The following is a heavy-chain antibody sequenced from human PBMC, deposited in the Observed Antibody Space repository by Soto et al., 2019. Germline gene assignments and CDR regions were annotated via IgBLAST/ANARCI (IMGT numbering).Heavy chain of an antibody. V-gene: IGHV1-45*02. CDR2: MRPLIGDT. CDR1: GHPLSYRY. CDR3: AGEGSYETLSGNSHIFD. J-gene: IGHJ4*02. Sequence: QVPLVQSGAEVKQTGSSVKISCKTSGHPLSYRYLHWFRQAPGQAFEWMGRMRPLIGDTNNAQTVHDRLTLTRDRPMTTAYMELRSLTSDHTAIYYCAGEGSYETLSGNSHIFDWGQGTLVSVSS. D-gene: IGHD3-9*01.